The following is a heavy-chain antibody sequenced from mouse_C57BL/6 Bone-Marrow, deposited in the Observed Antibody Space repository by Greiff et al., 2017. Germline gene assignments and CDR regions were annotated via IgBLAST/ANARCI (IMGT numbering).Heavy chain of an antibody. CDR2: IYPGSGNT. J-gene: IGHJ4*01. CDR3: AAYSNYVLYYAMDD. D-gene: IGHD2-5*01. CDR1: GYTFTDYY. V-gene: IGHV1-76*01. Sequence: VQLPQSGAELVRPGASVKLSCKASGYTFTDYYINWVKQRPGQGLEWIARIYPGSGNTYYNEKFKGKATLTAEKSSSTAYMQLSSLTSEDSAVYFCAAYSNYVLYYAMDDWGQGTSVTVSS.